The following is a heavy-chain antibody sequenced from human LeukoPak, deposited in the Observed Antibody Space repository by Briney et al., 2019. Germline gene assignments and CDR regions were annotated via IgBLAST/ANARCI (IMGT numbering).Heavy chain of an antibody. Sequence: ASVNVSCKASGYTFTTYGISWVRQAPGQGLEWMGWINPNSGSTNYAQKFQGWVTMTRDTSISTAYMELSRLRSDDTAVYYCARTPTVTTWAAFDIWGQGTMVTVSS. CDR3: ARTPTVTTWAAFDI. D-gene: IGHD4-17*01. CDR2: INPNSGST. J-gene: IGHJ3*02. CDR1: GYTFTTYG. V-gene: IGHV1-2*04.